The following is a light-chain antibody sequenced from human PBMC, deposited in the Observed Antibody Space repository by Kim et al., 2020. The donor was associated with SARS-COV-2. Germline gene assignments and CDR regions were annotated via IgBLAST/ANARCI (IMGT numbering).Light chain of an antibody. J-gene: IGLJ2*01. CDR2: EVS. V-gene: IGLV2-18*02. CDR3: SSYTSSSTL. Sequence: PGKSVTISCTGTSSDVGSYNRVSWYQQPPGTAPKLMIYEVSNRPSGVPDRFSGSKSGNTASLTISGLQAEDEADYYCSSYTSSSTLFGGGTQLTVL. CDR1: SSDVGSYNR.